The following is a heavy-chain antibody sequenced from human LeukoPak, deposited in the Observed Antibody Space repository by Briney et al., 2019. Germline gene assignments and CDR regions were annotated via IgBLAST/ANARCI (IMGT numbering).Heavy chain of an antibody. V-gene: IGHV1-46*01. CDR2: INPSGGST. CDR1: GYTFTSYY. D-gene: IGHD3-10*01. Sequence: RASVKVSCKASGYTFTSYYIHWVRQAPGQGLEWMGLINPSGGSTNYAQKFQGRVTMTRDTSTSTVCMELSSLRSEDTAVYYCARGPSITMVRGGQWYYYMDVWGKGTTVTISS. J-gene: IGHJ6*03. CDR3: ARGPSITMVRGGQWYYYMDV.